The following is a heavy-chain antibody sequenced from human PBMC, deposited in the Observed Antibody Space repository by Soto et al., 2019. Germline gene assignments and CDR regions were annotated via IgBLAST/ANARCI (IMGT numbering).Heavy chain of an antibody. Sequence: EVQLLESGGGLVQPGGSLRLSCAASGFTFSSYAMSWVRQVPGKGLEWVSAISGSGGSTYYADSVKGRFTISRDNSKNPLYLQMNSLRAEDTAVYYCAKDQAWPTANYWGQGTLVTVSS. V-gene: IGHV3-23*01. CDR1: GFTFSSYA. CDR2: ISGSGGST. CDR3: AKDQAWPTANY. J-gene: IGHJ4*02.